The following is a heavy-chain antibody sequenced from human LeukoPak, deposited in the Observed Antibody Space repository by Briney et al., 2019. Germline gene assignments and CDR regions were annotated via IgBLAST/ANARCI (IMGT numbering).Heavy chain of an antibody. CDR3: ARALEDYYYGMDV. V-gene: IGHV3-23*01. J-gene: IGHJ6*02. D-gene: IGHD1-1*01. CDR1: GFTFSSYA. CDR2: ISGSGGST. Sequence: GGSLRLSCAASGFTFSSYAMSWVRQAPGKGLEWVSAISGSGGSTYYADSVKGRFTISRDNSKNTLYLQMNSLRAEDTAVYYCARALEDYYYGMDVWGQGTTVTVSS.